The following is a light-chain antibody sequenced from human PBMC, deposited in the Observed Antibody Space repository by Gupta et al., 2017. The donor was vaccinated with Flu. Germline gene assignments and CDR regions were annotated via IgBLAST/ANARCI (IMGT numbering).Light chain of an antibody. CDR3: QQLNSEFT. V-gene: IGKV1-9*01. CDR2: AAS. J-gene: IGKJ3*01. Sequence: DIQLTQSPSFLSASVGDRVTITCRASQGISSYLAWYQQKPGKAPKLLNYAASTLQSGVPSRFSGSGSGTEFTLTISSLQPEDFATYYWQQLNSEFTFGHGTKVDIK. CDR1: QGISSY.